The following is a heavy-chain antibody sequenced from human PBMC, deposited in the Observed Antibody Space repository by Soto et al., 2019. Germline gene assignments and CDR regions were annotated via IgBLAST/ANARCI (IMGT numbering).Heavy chain of an antibody. Sequence: QVQLVQSGAEVKKPGASVKVSCKASGYTFTGYYMHWVRQAPGQGLEWMGWINPNSGGTNYAQKFQGRVTMTRDTSISTAYMELSRLSSDATAVYYCARKPLYYYYYGMDVWGQGTTVTVSS. V-gene: IGHV1-2*02. CDR1: GYTFTGYY. J-gene: IGHJ6*02. CDR3: ARKPLYYYYYGMDV. CDR2: INPNSGGT.